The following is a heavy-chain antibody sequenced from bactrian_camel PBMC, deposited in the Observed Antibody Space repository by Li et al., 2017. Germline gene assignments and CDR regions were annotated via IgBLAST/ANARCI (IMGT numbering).Heavy chain of an antibody. D-gene: IGHD3*01. CDR2: IAPDGSR. J-gene: IGHJ4*01. CDR1: GLTFEGGN. V-gene: IGHV3S55*01. Sequence: HVQLVESGGGAVQTGGSLRLTCTAVGLTFEGGNQGWYRETPGNEFELVSSIAPDGSRWYADSVQGRFTIFRNVLPERLSLQMTRLKAEDTAMYYCAAGQDVGREKHLTADQVLSIRRNNFWGQGTQVTVS. CDR3: AAGQDVGREKHLTADQVLSIRRNNF.